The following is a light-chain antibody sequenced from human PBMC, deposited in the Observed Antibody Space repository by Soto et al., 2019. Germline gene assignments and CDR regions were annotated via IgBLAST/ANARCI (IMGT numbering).Light chain of an antibody. CDR3: CSYTSGSTLYV. V-gene: IGLV2-14*01. CDR1: SSDVGGYNS. J-gene: IGLJ1*01. CDR2: DVS. Sequence: QSVLTQPASVSGSPGQSITISCTGTSSDVGGYNSVSWYQQHPGKVPKLMIYDVSSRPSGVSNRFSGSKSGNTASLTISGLQAEDEADYYCCSYTSGSTLYVFGTGTKVTVL.